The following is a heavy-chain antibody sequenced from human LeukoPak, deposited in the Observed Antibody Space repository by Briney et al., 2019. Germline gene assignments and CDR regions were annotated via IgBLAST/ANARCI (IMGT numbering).Heavy chain of an antibody. CDR3: ARGPVTTHGMDV. D-gene: IGHD4-11*01. CDR2: KNPNSGRT. Sequence: ASVKVSCKASGYTFTSYDINWVRQATGQGLEWMGWKNPNSGRTGLAQKFQGRLTTTMNTAISTAYMELSSLTSEDTVVYYCARGPVTTHGMDVWGQGTTVTVSS. CDR1: GYTFTSYD. J-gene: IGHJ6*02. V-gene: IGHV1-8*01.